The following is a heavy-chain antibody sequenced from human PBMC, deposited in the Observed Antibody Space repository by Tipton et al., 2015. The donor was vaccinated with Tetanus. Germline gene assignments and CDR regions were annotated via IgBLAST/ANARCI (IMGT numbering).Heavy chain of an antibody. Sequence: QLVQSGAEVKKPGASVKVSCKASGYTFTTYGITWVRQAPGQGLEWMGWVSTYNGNTEYAQNFEGRVTMTTDTSTRTGYMELRSLTSDDTAVYFCARTPDYYYGMDVWGQGTTVTVSS. CDR3: ARTPDYYYGMDV. V-gene: IGHV1-18*01. J-gene: IGHJ6*02. CDR1: GYTFTTYG. CDR2: VSTYNGNT.